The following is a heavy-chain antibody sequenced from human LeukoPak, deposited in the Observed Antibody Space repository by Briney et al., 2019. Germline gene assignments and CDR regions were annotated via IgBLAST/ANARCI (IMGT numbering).Heavy chain of an antibody. CDR3: ARGFNRGFDP. CDR2: IYAGGST. D-gene: IGHD1-14*01. V-gene: IGHV3-53*01. Sequence: GGSLRLSCAASGFTVGSNYMSWVRQAPGKGLEWVSVIYAGGSTYYADSVKGRFTFSRDNSKNTLYLQMNSLRAEDTAVYYCARGFNRGFDPWGQGTLVTVSS. J-gene: IGHJ5*02. CDR1: GFTVGSNY.